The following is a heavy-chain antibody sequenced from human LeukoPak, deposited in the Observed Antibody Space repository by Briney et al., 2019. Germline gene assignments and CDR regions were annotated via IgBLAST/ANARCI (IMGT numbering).Heavy chain of an antibody. CDR3: ARDGGDYYDSSGYPFHH. J-gene: IGHJ1*01. V-gene: IGHV3-21*01. D-gene: IGHD3-22*01. CDR1: GFTFGSYN. CDR2: ISTSSSNI. Sequence: GGSLRLSCAASGFTFGSYNMNGVRQAPGKGLEGVSAISTSSSNIYYADSVKGRFTISRDNAKKSLYLQMNSLRAGDTAVYYCARDGGDYYDSSGYPFHHWGQGTLVTVSS.